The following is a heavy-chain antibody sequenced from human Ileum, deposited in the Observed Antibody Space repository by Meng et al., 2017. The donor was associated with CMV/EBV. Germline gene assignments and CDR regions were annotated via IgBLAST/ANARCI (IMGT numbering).Heavy chain of an antibody. CDR1: GYTFTDYA. J-gene: IGHJ4*01. D-gene: IGHD2-2*03. CDR3: ARDGYYPSRVFDY. V-gene: IGHV1-18*01. Sequence: QVQLVQAGVEVNKSGASVKVSCKASGYTFTDYAITWVRQAPGQGLEWMGWISGYNSNTKCAQKFQGRVTMTTDTSTTTVYMELRNLRYDDTAVYYCARDGYYPSRVFDYWGLGTLVTVSS. CDR2: ISGYNSNT.